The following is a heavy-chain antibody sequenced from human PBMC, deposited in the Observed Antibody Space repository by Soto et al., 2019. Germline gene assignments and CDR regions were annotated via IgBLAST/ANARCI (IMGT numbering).Heavy chain of an antibody. V-gene: IGHV3-7*02. D-gene: IGHD3-22*01. CDR3: ASNTYYDDSSGYFDY. CDR1: GFTFSRYW. Sequence: EVPLVESGGGLVQPGGSLRLSCAASGFTFSRYWMSWVRQAPGKGLEWVANIKQDGSEKYYVDSVKGRFTISRDNAKNSLYLQMSSLRAEDTAIYYCASNTYYDDSSGYFDYWGQGTLVTVSS. CDR2: IKQDGSEK. J-gene: IGHJ4*02.